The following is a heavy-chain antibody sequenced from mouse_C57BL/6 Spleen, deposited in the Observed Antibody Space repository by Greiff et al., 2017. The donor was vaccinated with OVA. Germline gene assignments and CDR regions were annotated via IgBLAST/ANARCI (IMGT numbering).Heavy chain of an antibody. CDR2: ISYDGSN. CDR1: GYSITSGYY. CDR3: ARGALLITTVVAPYAMDY. V-gene: IGHV3-6*01. D-gene: IGHD1-1*01. Sequence: VQLKESGPGLVKPSQSLSLTCSVTGYSITSGYYWNWIRQFPGNKLEWMGYISYDGSNNYNPSLKNRISITRDTSKNQFFLKLNSVTTEDTATYYCARGALLITTVVAPYAMDYWGQGTSVTVSS. J-gene: IGHJ4*01.